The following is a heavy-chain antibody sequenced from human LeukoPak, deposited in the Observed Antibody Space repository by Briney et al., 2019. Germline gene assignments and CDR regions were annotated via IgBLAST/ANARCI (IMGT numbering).Heavy chain of an antibody. D-gene: IGHD5-18*01. CDR2: IHYSGNT. J-gene: IGHJ4*02. V-gene: IGHV4-59*01. CDR1: GASISSSS. Sequence: SETLSLTCTVSGASISSSSWSWIRQPPREGLEWIGYIHYSGNTNYNPSLKSRVTISVDTTKNQFSLNLSSVTAADTAVYYWARGRGHSYGKYYFNCWGQGTLVTVSS. CDR3: ARGRGHSYGKYYFNC.